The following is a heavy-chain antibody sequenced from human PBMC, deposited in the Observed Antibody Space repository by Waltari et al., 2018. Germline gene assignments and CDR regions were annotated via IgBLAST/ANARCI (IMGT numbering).Heavy chain of an antibody. CDR3: ATVSTLLGDSSSWYTGDY. Sequence: EVQLVQSGAEVKKPGATVKISCKVSGYTFTDYYMHWVQQAPGKGLEWMGLVDPEDGETIYAEKFQGRVTITADTSTDTAYMELSSLRSEDTAVYYCATVSTLLGDSSSWYTGDYWGQGTLVTVSS. CDR2: VDPEDGET. V-gene: IGHV1-69-2*01. D-gene: IGHD6-13*01. J-gene: IGHJ4*02. CDR1: GYTFTDYY.